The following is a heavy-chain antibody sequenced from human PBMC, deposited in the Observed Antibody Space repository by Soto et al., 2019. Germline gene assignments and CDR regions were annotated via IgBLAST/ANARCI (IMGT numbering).Heavy chain of an antibody. J-gene: IGHJ6*02. V-gene: IGHV1-69*13. CDR1: GGTLSRYA. CDR2: IIPIFGTA. CDR3: ARDKSGIAAAGNYGMDV. Sequence: SVKVSCKASGGTLSRYAISWVRQAPGQGLEWMGGIIPIFGTANYAQKFQGRVTITADESTSTAYMELSSLRSEDTAVYYCARDKSGIAAAGNYGMDVWGQVTTVTVSS. D-gene: IGHD6-13*01.